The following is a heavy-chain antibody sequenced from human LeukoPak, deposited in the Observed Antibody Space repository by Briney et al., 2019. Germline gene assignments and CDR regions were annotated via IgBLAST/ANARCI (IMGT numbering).Heavy chain of an antibody. CDR1: GGSISSYY. CDR3: ARAQYCSGGSCYFNY. D-gene: IGHD2-15*01. CDR2: IYYSGNT. V-gene: IGHV4-59*01. Sequence: PSETLSLTCTVSGGSISSYYWSWIRQPPGKGLEWIGYIYYSGNTNYNPSLKSRVTISVDTSKNQFSLKLSSVTAADTAVYYCARAQYCSGGSCYFNYWGQGTLVTVSS. J-gene: IGHJ4*02.